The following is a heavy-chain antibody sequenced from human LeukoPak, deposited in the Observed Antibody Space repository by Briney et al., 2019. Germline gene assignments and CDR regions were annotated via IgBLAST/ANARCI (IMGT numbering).Heavy chain of an antibody. D-gene: IGHD4-23*01. CDR1: GFTFSSYG. CDR2: ISYDGSNK. Sequence: GGSLRLSCAASGFTFSSYGMHWVRQAPGKGLEWVAVISYDGSNKYYADSVKGRFTISRDNSKNTLYLQMNNLRPEDTAIYYCAKDSSRDGGNTGGYFQYWGQGTLVTVSS. J-gene: IGHJ1*01. CDR3: AKDSSRDGGNTGGYFQY. V-gene: IGHV3-30*18.